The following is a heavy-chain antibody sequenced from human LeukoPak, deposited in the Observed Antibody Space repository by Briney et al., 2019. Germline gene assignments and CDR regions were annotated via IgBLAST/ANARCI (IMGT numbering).Heavy chain of an antibody. Sequence: GGSLRLSCAASGFTVSSNYMTWVRQAQGKGLEWVSVIYSGGSILYADSVKGRFTISRDSSKNTLYLQMNSLRAEDTAVYYCARALRDGYNRGIDYWGQGTLVTVSS. CDR1: GFTVSSNY. CDR2: IYSGGSI. J-gene: IGHJ4*02. D-gene: IGHD5-24*01. V-gene: IGHV3-66*01. CDR3: ARALRDGYNRGIDY.